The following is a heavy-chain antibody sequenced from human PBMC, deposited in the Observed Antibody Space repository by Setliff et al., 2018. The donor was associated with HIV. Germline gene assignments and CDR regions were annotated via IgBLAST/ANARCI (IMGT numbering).Heavy chain of an antibody. J-gene: IGHJ3*02. V-gene: IGHV3-15*01. CDR1: GFIFSKAW. D-gene: IGHD6-19*01. Sequence: GGSLRLSCAASGFIFSKAWMSWVRQAPGKGLGWVGRIKSKTDGAATDYAAPVKGRFTISRDDSKNTLYLQMNSLKTEDTAMYYCTAGYSSGLVDTFDIWGQGTMVTVSS. CDR2: IKSKTDGAAT. CDR3: TAGYSSGLVDTFDI.